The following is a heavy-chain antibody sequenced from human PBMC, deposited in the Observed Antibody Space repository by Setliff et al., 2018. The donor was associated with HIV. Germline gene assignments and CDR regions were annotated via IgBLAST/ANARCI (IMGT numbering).Heavy chain of an antibody. D-gene: IGHD5-18*01. J-gene: IGHJ4*02. CDR2: IYYSGST. CDR3: ARHAIVDTAGRGFDY. Sequence: PSETLSLTCTVSGGSIRSSSFYWGWIRQPPGKGLEWIGGIYYSGSTYYNSSLKSRVTISVDTSKNQFSLKLSSVTATDTAVYYCARHAIVDTAGRGFDYWGQGTLVTVSS. CDR1: GGSIRSSSFY. V-gene: IGHV4-39*01.